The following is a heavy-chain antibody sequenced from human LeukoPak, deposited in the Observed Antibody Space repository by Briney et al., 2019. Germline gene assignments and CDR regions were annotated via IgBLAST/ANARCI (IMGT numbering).Heavy chain of an antibody. CDR3: ARRIAARREFDY. Sequence: GGSLRLSCSASGFTLSSCAMHWVRQAPGKGLEYVSGISTNGGSIYYADSVKGRFTVSRDNSKNMLYLQMTSLRAEDTAVYYCARRIAARREFDYWGQGTLVTVSS. CDR1: GFTLSSCA. CDR2: ISTNGGSI. V-gene: IGHV3-64D*06. D-gene: IGHD6-6*01. J-gene: IGHJ4*02.